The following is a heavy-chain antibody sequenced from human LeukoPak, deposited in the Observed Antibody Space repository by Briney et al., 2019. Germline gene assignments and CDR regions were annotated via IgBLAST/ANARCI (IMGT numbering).Heavy chain of an antibody. V-gene: IGHV3-66*01. D-gene: IGHD6-6*01. CDR1: GFTVSSNY. CDR2: IYSGGST. Sequence: GGSLRLSCAASGFTVSSNYMSWVRQAPGKGLEWVSVIYSGGSTYYADSVKGRFTISRDNSKNTLYLQMNSLRAEDTAVYYCARSPYSSSSPFDYWGQGTLVTVSS. J-gene: IGHJ4*02. CDR3: ARSPYSSSSPFDY.